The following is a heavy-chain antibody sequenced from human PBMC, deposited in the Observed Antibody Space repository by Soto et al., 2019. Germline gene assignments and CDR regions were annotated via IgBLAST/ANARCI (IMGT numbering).Heavy chain of an antibody. CDR1: GGSISSYY. V-gene: IGHV4-59*01. CDR2: IYYSGST. J-gene: IGHJ6*02. CDR3: ARGGNYYDYYGMDV. Sequence: SETLSLTCTVSGGSISSYYWSWIRQPPGKGLEWIGYIYYSGSTNYNPSLKSRVTISVDTSKNQFSLKLSSVTAADTAVYYCARGGNYYDYYGMDVWGQGTTVTSP. D-gene: IGHD3-10*01.